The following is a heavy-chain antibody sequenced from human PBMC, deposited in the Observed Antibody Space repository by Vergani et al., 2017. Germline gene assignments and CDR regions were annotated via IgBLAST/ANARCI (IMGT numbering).Heavy chain of an antibody. V-gene: IGHV3-48*01. Sequence: EVQLVESGGGLVQPGGSLRLSCAASGFTFSSYSMNWVRQAPGKGLEWVSYISSSSSTIYYADSVKGRFTISRDNANNSLYLQMNSLRAEDTAVYYCAREGIVRGVESDSYYMDVWGKGTTVTVPS. CDR1: GFTFSSYS. J-gene: IGHJ6*03. CDR2: ISSSSSTI. D-gene: IGHD3-10*01. CDR3: AREGIVRGVESDSYYMDV.